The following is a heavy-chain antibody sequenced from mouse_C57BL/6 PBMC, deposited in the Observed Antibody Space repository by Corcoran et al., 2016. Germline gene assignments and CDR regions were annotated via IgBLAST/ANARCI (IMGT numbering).Heavy chain of an antibody. Sequence: EVQLQQSGPELVKPGASVKISCKASGYTFTDYYINWVKQSHGKSLEWIGDINPNNGGTSYNQKFKGKATLTVDKSSSTAYMELRSLTSEDSAVYYCARSGLYYGNFDYWGQGTTLTVSS. CDR3: ARSGLYYGNFDY. D-gene: IGHD2-1*01. CDR1: GYTFTDYY. CDR2: INPNNGGT. J-gene: IGHJ2*01. V-gene: IGHV1-26*01.